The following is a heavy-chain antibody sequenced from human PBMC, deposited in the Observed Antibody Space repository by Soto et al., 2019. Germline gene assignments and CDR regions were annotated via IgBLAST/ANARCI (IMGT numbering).Heavy chain of an antibody. Sequence: QVQLVQSGAEVKKPGASVKVSCKASGDTFTDYYIHWVRQAPGQGLEWMGTVNPSGGHTTYAQHFLGRMTMTRDTSTSTLYTELTRLTSEDTAIYYCARGGHVVVVTAALEYWGQGPLVPVSS. CDR1: GDTFTDYY. CDR3: ARGGHVVVVTAALEY. D-gene: IGHD2-21*02. V-gene: IGHV1-46*01. CDR2: VNPSGGHT. J-gene: IGHJ4*02.